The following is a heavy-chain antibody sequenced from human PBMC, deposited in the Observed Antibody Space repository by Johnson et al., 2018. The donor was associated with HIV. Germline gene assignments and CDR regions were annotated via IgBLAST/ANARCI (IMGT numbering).Heavy chain of an antibody. D-gene: IGHD1-26*01. CDR2: IKSKTDGGTT. Sequence: VQLVESGGGLVQPGGSLRLSCAASGITVSSNYMSWVRQAPGKGLEWVGRIKSKTDGGTTDYAAPVKGRFTISRDDSKNTLYLQMNSLRPEDTAVYYCASDGWELLGVAAFDVWGQGTLVTVSS. J-gene: IGHJ3*01. V-gene: IGHV3-15*05. CDR3: ASDGWELLGVAAFDV. CDR1: GITVSSNY.